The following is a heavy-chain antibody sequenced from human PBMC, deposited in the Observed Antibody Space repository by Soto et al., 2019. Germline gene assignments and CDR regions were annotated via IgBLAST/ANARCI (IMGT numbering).Heavy chain of an antibody. CDR1: DGSMNSDSSY. CDR2: INHSRST. Sequence: QSQLQESGPGLVKPSETLSLTCRVSDGSMNSDSSYWGWIRQPPGKGLEWIGVINHSRSTYHNLSLKGRVTMSVDASRNQFSLKLTSMTAADTAVYYCARLGGYVSVGYYYLWDSWGQGTLVTVSS. J-gene: IGHJ4*02. D-gene: IGHD3-22*01. CDR3: ARLGGYVSVGYYYLWDS. V-gene: IGHV4-39*01.